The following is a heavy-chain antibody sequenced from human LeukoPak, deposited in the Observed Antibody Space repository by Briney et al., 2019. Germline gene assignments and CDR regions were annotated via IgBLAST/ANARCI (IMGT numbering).Heavy chain of an antibody. J-gene: IGHJ5*02. Sequence: GASVKVSCKDSGGTFSSYAISWLRQAPGQGLEWMGGIIPIFGTANYAQKFQGRVTITADESTSTAYMELSSLRSEDTAVYYCAREVSRITIFGVVMSRNWFDPWGQGTLVTVSS. D-gene: IGHD3-3*01. CDR3: AREVSRITIFGVVMSRNWFDP. CDR2: IIPIFGTA. CDR1: GGTFSSYA. V-gene: IGHV1-69*13.